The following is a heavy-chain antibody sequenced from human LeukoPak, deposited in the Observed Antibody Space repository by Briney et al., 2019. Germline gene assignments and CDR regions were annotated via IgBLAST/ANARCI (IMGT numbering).Heavy chain of an antibody. V-gene: IGHV4-30-2*01. CDR2: IYHSGST. Sequence: SETLSLTCTVSGGSISSGDYYWSWIRQPPGKGLEWIGYIYHSGSTYYNPSLESRVTISVDRSKNQFSLKLSSVTAADTAVYYCARGVNWIDPWGQGTLVTVSS. CDR3: ARGVNWIDP. CDR1: GGSISSGDYY. D-gene: IGHD3-16*01. J-gene: IGHJ5*02.